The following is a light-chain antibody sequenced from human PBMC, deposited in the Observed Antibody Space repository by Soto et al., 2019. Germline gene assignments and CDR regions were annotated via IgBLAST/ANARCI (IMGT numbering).Light chain of an antibody. CDR1: QSTSSY. V-gene: IGKV1D-8*01. Sequence: IQITQSPSLLSASTGDKLTISCLMCQSTSSYLAWYQQKPGNAPELLIYAASTLQSGVPSRFSGSGSGTDFTLTISCLQAEDFATYYCQQYYSFPPTFGQGTKV. CDR2: AAS. J-gene: IGKJ1*01. CDR3: QQYYSFPPT.